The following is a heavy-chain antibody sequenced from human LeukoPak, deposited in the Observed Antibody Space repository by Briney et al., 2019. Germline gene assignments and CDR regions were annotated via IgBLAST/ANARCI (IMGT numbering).Heavy chain of an antibody. Sequence: ASVKVSCKASGYTFTGYYMHWVRQAPGQGLEWMGWINPNSGGTNYAQKFQGRVTMTRDTSISTAYMELSRLRSDDTAVYYCARRYYGSGSYYTFDYWGQGTLVTVSS. CDR3: ARRYYGSGSYYTFDY. CDR2: INPNSGGT. CDR1: GYTFTGYY. D-gene: IGHD3-10*01. J-gene: IGHJ4*02. V-gene: IGHV1-2*02.